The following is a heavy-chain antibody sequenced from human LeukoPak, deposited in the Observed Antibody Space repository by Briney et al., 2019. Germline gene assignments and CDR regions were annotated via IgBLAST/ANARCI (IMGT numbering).Heavy chain of an antibody. CDR3: ARRRIIGPPRSAFDI. CDR2: IYYSGST. V-gene: IGHV4-30-4*07. J-gene: IGHJ3*02. CDR1: GDSISRGGFS. Sequence: SETLSLTCAVSGDSISRGGFSWSWIRQPPGKGPDWIGHIYYSGSTYYSPSLKSRLTISVDTSKNQFSLKLSSVTAADTAVYYCARRRIIGPPRSAFDIWGQGTMVTVSS. D-gene: IGHD2/OR15-2a*01.